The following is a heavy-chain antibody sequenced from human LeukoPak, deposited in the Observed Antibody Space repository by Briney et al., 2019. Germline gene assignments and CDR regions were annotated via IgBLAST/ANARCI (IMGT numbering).Heavy chain of an antibody. CDR2: IYYSGST. D-gene: IGHD3-10*01. V-gene: IGHV4-59*01. Sequence: WETLSLTCTASGGSISSYYLSWIRQPPGKGLEWIGDIYYSGSTKYYPSLMIRVTISVDTSKNQLSLKRSSVEAADTSVYYCAGGRRGSGSSNFDYWGQGTLVTVSS. CDR3: AGGRRGSGSSNFDY. J-gene: IGHJ4*02. CDR1: GGSISSYY.